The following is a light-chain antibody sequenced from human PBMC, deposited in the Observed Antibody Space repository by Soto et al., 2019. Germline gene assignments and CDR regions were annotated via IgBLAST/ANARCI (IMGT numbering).Light chain of an antibody. V-gene: IGKV3-11*01. CDR2: DAS. CDR3: QQRSNWPWT. CDR1: QSVSSY. J-gene: IGKJ1*01. Sequence: EIVLTQSPATLSLSPGERAPLSCRASQSVSSYLAWYQQKPGQAPGLLIYDASNRATGIPARFSGSGSGTDFTLTISSLDPEDFAVYYCQQRSNWPWTFGQGTKVDIK.